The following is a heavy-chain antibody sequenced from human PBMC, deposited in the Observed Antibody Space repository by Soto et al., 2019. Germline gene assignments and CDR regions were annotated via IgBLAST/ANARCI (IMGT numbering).Heavy chain of an antibody. V-gene: IGHV3-73*01. CDR2: IRSKANSYAT. CDR1: GFTFSGSA. Sequence: GGSLRLSCAASGFTFSGSAMHWVRQASGKGLEWVGRIRSKANSYATAYAASVKGRFTISRDDSKNTAYLQMNSLKTEDTAVYYCTSPRNVRMVDDAFDIWGQGTMVTVSS. D-gene: IGHD3-16*01. CDR3: TSPRNVRMVDDAFDI. J-gene: IGHJ3*02.